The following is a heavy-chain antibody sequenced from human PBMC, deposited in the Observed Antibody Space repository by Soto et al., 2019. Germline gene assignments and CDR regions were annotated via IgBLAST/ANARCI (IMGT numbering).Heavy chain of an antibody. CDR1: GFTFSNYA. CDR2: IIGRGVSS. Sequence: GGSLRLSCAASGFTFSNYAMSWVRQAPGKGLEWVSGIIGRGVSSNYADSVKGRFSISRDNSKYTLYLQMNNLRAEDTAVYYCAKDASPVGVDYFDHWGQGTLVTVSS. D-gene: IGHD1-26*01. CDR3: AKDASPVGVDYFDH. J-gene: IGHJ4*02. V-gene: IGHV3-23*01.